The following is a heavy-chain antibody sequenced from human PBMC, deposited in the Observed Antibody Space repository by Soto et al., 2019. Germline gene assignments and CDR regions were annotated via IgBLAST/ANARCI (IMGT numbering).Heavy chain of an antibody. V-gene: IGHV3-13*01. D-gene: IGHD7-27*01. J-gene: IGHJ6*02. CDR3: ARGALGPGDYYHGMDV. CDR1: GSTFNNFY. Sequence: XVSLSLSFAASGSTFNNFYMHWVRQATGKGLEWVSGIGVLGDTYYPGSVNGRFTISRDNAKNSLYLQMNSLTAGDTAVYYCARGALGPGDYYHGMDVWGQGTTVTVSS. CDR2: IGVLGDT.